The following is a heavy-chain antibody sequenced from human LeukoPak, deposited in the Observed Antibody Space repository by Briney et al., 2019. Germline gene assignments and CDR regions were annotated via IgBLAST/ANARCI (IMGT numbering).Heavy chain of an antibody. J-gene: IGHJ5*02. CDR1: GFTFSSYW. CDR3: ATHIVVAPAAIGWFDP. CDR2: IKQDGSEK. Sequence: GGSLRLSCAAPGFTFSSYWMSWVRQAPGKGLEWVANIKQDGSEKYYVDSVKGRFTISRDNAKNSLYLQMNSLRAEDTAVYYCATHIVVAPAAIGWFDPWGQGTLVTVSS. D-gene: IGHD2-2*02. V-gene: IGHV3-7*01.